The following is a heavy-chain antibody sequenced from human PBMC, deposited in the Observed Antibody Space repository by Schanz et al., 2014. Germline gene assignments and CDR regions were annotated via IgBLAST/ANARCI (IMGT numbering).Heavy chain of an antibody. CDR2: ITAYNGDT. CDR1: GYTFTSYG. J-gene: IGHJ3*02. V-gene: IGHV1-18*01. CDR3: TRGGYSYALSAFDI. Sequence: QVQLEQSGAEVKKPGASVGVSCKASGYTFTSYGISWVRQAPGQGLEWMGWITAYNGDTNYALKLQGRVTMTTDTSTGTAYMELRSLRSDDTALYYCTRGGYSYALSAFDIWGQGTMVTVSS. D-gene: IGHD5-18*01.